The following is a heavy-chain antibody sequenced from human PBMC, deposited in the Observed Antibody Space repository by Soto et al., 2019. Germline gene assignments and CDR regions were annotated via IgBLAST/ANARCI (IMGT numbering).Heavy chain of an antibody. D-gene: IGHD6-13*01. V-gene: IGHV3-30*18. CDR3: AKVQRSFLAAAKNYYFDY. CDR2: ISYDGSNK. J-gene: IGHJ4*02. Sequence: GGSLRLSCAASGFTFSSYGMHWVRQAPGKGLEWVAVISYDGSNKYYADSVKGRFTISRDNSKNTLYLQMNSLRAEDTAVYYCAKVQRSFLAAAKNYYFDYWGQGTLVTVSS. CDR1: GFTFSSYG.